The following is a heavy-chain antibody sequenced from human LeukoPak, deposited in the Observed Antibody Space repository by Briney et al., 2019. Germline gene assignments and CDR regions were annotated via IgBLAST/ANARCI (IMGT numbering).Heavy chain of an antibody. J-gene: IGHJ3*01. D-gene: IGHD4-17*01. Sequence: PGGSLRLSCTASGFTFRTYAMIWVRQAPGKGREWVSAIRAGGDTTVYADAVRGRFTISRDNSNNALYLQMNELRADDTAVYYCARDPNGDYIGAFDFWGQGTMVTVSS. CDR1: GFTFRTYA. CDR3: ARDPNGDYIGAFDF. CDR2: IRAGGDTT. V-gene: IGHV3-23*01.